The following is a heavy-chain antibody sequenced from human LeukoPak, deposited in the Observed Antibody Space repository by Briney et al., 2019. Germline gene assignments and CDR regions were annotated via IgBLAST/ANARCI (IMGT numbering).Heavy chain of an antibody. CDR2: IYYSEST. D-gene: IGHD5-12*01. J-gene: IGHJ6*03. CDR3: ARTVVATIGLDYYYYMDV. Sequence: SETLSLTCTVSGGSIISYYWSWIRQPPGKGLEWIGYIYYSESTSYNPSLKSRVTISVDTSKNQFSLKLSSVTAADTAVYYCARTVVATIGLDYYYYMDVWGKGTTVTVSS. V-gene: IGHV4-59*01. CDR1: GGSIISYY.